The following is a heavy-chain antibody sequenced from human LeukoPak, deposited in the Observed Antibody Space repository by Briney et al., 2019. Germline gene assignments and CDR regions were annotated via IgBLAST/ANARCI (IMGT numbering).Heavy chain of an antibody. V-gene: IGHV4-34*01. J-gene: IGHJ4*02. D-gene: IGHD3-22*01. CDR2: INHRGST. CDR1: GGSFSGYY. Sequence: PSETLSLTCAVYGGSFSGYYWSWIRQPPGKGLEWIGEINHRGSTNYNPSLKSRVTISVDTSKNQFSLKLSSVTAEDTAVYYCARVGYDSSGTKFWGQGTLVTVSS. CDR3: ARVGYDSSGTKF.